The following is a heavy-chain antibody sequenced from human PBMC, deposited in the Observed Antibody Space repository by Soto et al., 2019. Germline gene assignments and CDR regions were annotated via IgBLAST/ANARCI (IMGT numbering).Heavy chain of an antibody. CDR3: ARSGLIAVAGTWWFDP. Sequence: SETLSLTCTVSGGSISSSSYYWGWIRQPPGKGLEWIGSIYYSGSTYYNPSLKSRVTISVDTSKNQFSLKLSSVTAADTAVYYCARSGLIAVAGTWWFDPWGQGTLVT. V-gene: IGHV4-39*01. J-gene: IGHJ5*02. D-gene: IGHD6-19*01. CDR1: GGSISSSSYY. CDR2: IYYSGST.